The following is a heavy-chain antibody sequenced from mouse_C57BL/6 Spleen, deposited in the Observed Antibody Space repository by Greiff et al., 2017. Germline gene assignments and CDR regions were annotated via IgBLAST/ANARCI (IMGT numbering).Heavy chain of an antibody. J-gene: IGHJ3*01. D-gene: IGHD1-2*01. V-gene: IGHV1-50*01. CDR1: GYTFTSYW. CDR2: IDPSDSYT. CDR3: ASHYGRAY. Sequence: VQLQQPGAELVKPGASVKLSCKASGYTFTSYWMQWVKQRPGQGLEWIGEIDPSDSYTNYNQKFKGKATLTVDTSSSTAYMQLSSLTSEDSAVYYCASHYGRAYWGQGTLVTVSA.